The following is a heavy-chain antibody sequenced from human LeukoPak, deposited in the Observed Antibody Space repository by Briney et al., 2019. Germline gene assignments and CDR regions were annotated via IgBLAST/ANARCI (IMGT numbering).Heavy chain of an antibody. CDR1: GDSISSDY. CDR3: ARGNPVATTGTKGGWFDP. V-gene: IGHV4-59*01. J-gene: IGHJ5*02. D-gene: IGHD1-1*01. CDR2: IYDSGST. Sequence: PSETLSLTCTVSGDSISSDYWSWIRQPPGKGLEWIGYIYDSGSTNYNPSLKSRVTISLDTSKNQFSLKLRSVTAADKALYYCARGNPVATTGTKGGWFDPWGQGTLVTVSS.